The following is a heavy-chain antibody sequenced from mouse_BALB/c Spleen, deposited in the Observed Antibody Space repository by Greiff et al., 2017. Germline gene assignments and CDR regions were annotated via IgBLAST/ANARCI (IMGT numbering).Heavy chain of an antibody. D-gene: IGHD2-3*01. CDR2: ISYSGST. CDR3: ARGAGYSYAMDY. J-gene: IGHJ4*01. Sequence: DVQLVESGPGLVKPSQSLSLTCTVTGYSITSDYAWNWIRQFPGNKLEWMGYISYSGSTSYNPSLKSRISITRDTSKNQFFLQLNSVTTEDTATYYCARGAGYSYAMDYWGQGTSVTVSS. CDR1: GYSITSDYA. V-gene: IGHV3-2*02.